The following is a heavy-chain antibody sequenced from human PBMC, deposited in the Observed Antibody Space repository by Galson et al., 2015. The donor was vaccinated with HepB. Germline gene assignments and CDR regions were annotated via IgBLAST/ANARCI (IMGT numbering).Heavy chain of an antibody. V-gene: IGHV4-34*01. Sequence: ETLSLTCAVYGGSFSGYYWSWIRQPPGKGLEWIGEINHSGSTNYNPSLKSRVTISVDTSKNQFSLKLSSVTAADTAVYYCARLDGDGYNFAGTFDYWGQGTLVTVSS. J-gene: IGHJ4*02. CDR3: ARLDGDGYNFAGTFDY. CDR2: INHSGST. D-gene: IGHD5-24*01. CDR1: GGSFSGYY.